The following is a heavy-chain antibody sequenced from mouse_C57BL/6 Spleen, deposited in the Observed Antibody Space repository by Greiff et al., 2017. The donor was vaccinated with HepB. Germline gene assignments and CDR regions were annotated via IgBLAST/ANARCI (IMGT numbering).Heavy chain of an antibody. V-gene: IGHV1-39*01. CDR2: INPNYGTT. D-gene: IGHD1-1*01. CDR3: ARSLHYGSSPFAY. CDR1: GYSFTDYN. J-gene: IGHJ3*01. Sequence: VHVKQSGPELVKPGASVKISCKASGYSFTDYNMNWVKQSNGKSLEWIGVINPNYGTTSYNQKFKGKATLTVDQSSSTAYMQLNSLTSEDSAVYYCARSLHYGSSPFAYWGQGTLVTVSA.